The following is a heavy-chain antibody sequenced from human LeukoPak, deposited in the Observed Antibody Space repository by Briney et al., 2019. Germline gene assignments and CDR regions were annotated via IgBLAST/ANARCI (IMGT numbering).Heavy chain of an antibody. CDR1: GYTFTSCD. D-gene: IGHD6-13*01. J-gene: IGHJ6*02. Sequence: ASVTVSFTASGYTFTSCDINWVRQAPGPGQGRKGWMNLNSGNTGYARKFHGRVTMTRITSISTAYMELSRLRSDHTAVYYCARLPGAGTRLFYYYCGMDVWGQGTTVTVSS. V-gene: IGHV1-8*01. CDR3: ARLPGAGTRLFYYYCGMDV. CDR2: MNLNSGNT.